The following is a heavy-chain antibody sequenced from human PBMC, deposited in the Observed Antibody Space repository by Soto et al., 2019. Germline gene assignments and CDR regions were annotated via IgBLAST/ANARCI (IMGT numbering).Heavy chain of an antibody. J-gene: IGHJ4*02. CDR3: ARGPLVVLNYFES. Sequence: GASVKVSCKASGGTFRNYPINLVRQAPGQGLEWMGSIFPLTDIPDYAQNFQARLTISADKSTSTAYMELSSLTSDDTATYFCARGPLVVLNYFESWGQGTLVTSPQ. CDR2: IFPLTDIP. CDR1: GGTFRNYP. V-gene: IGHV1-69*04.